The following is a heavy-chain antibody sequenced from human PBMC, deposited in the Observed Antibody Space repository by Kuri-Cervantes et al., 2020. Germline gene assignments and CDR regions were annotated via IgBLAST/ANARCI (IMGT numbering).Heavy chain of an antibody. CDR3: ARSPMITFGGVIVTSSRADAFDI. J-gene: IGHJ3*02. CDR1: GGTFTSYG. V-gene: IGHV1-18*01. CDR2: ISAYNGNT. D-gene: IGHD3-16*02. Sequence: ASVKVSCKASGGTFTSYGISWVRQAPGQGLEWMGWISAYNGNTNYAQKLQGRVTMTTDTSTSTAYMELRSLRSDDTAVYYCARSPMITFGGVIVTSSRADAFDIWGQGTMVTVSS.